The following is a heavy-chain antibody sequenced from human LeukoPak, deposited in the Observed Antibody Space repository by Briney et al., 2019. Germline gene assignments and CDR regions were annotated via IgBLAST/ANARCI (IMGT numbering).Heavy chain of an antibody. D-gene: IGHD3-22*01. CDR2: ISTGSSYI. J-gene: IGHJ4*02. CDR1: GFTFSTYS. Sequence: GGSLRLSCAASGFTFSTYSMNWVRQVPGKGPEWVSSISTGSSYIYYADSVKGRFTISRDNAKNSLYLQMDTLRSEDTTFYYCVKDLSYESSGYVFDYWGQGTLVTVSS. CDR3: VKDLSYESSGYVFDY. V-gene: IGHV3-21*04.